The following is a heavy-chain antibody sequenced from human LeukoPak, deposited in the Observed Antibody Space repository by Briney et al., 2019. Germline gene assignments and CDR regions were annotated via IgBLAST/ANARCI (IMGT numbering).Heavy chain of an antibody. CDR2: INWNGGST. CDR1: GFTFSSYS. V-gene: IGHV3-NL1*01. CDR3: AKDHSGSGYFDY. Sequence: GGSLRLSCAASGFTFSSYSMNWVRQAPGKGLEWVSGINWNGGSTGYADSVKGRFTISRDNSKNTLYLQMNSLRAEDTAVYYCAKDHSGSGYFDYWGQGTLVTVSS. D-gene: IGHD3-10*01. J-gene: IGHJ4*02.